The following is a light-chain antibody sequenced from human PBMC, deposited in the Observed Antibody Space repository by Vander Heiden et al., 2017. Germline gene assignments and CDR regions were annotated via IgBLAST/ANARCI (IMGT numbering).Light chain of an antibody. CDR3: QQYYGAPWT. V-gene: IGKV4-1*01. J-gene: IGKJ1*01. CDR1: QSVLYSSNNKNY. CDR2: WAS. Sequence: DLVITQFPDPLAGFLGERATINCKSSQSVLYSSNNKNYLAWYQQKPGQPPKLLIYWASTRESGVPDRFSGSGSGTDFTLTISSLQAEDVAVYYCQQYYGAPWTFGQGTKVEIK.